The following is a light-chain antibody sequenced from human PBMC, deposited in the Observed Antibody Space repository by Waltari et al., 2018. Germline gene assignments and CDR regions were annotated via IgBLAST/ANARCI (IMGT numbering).Light chain of an antibody. CDR2: AAS. J-gene: IGKJ5*01. Sequence: IQLTQSPSSLSASVGDRVPITFRASQGISRYLAWYQQKAGKAPKLLIYAASSLQSGVPSRFSGSGSGTDFTLTISSMQPEDFATYYCQQLNSYPITFGQGTRLEIK. CDR3: QQLNSYPIT. V-gene: IGKV1-9*01. CDR1: QGISRY.